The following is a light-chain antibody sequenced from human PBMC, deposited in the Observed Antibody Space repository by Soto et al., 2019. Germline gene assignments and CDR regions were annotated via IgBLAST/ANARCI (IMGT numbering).Light chain of an antibody. V-gene: IGKV1-39*01. CDR2: DAA. Sequence: DIQMTQSPYSLSAAVGDRVTIACRASQNINTYLNWYQQKPGKAPKLLMFDAASLQSGVPSRFSSSGYRTDFTLTITSLQPEDFATYYCQQTSSAPFTFGPGTKVDIK. CDR1: QNINTY. J-gene: IGKJ3*01. CDR3: QQTSSAPFT.